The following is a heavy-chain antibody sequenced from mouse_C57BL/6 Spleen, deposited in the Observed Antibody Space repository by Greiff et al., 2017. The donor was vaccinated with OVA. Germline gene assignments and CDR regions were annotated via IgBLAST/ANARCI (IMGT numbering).Heavy chain of an antibody. D-gene: IGHD1-1*02. CDR3: ARYSSSTGTDY. V-gene: IGHV7-3*01. CDR1: GFTFTDYY. J-gene: IGHJ2*01. Sequence: EVKLVESGGGLVQPGGSLSLSCAASGFTFTDYYMSWVRQPPGKALEWLGFIRNKANGYTTEYSASVKGRFTISRDNSQIILYLQMNALSAEYSSTYYFARYSSSTGTDYWGQGTTLTVSS. CDR2: IRNKANGYTT.